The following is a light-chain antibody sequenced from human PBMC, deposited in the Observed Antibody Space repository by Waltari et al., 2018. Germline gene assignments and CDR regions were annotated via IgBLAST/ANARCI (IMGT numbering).Light chain of an antibody. CDR3: HQYYTTPRT. CDR1: QSLFYSPKNKNY. CDR2: WAS. J-gene: IGKJ2*01. Sequence: IEMTQSPDSLGVSLVERATITCKSSQSLFYSPKNKNYLAWYQQKRGQPPRLLISWASTRESGVPDRFSGSGSGTYFTLTISSLQAEDVAVYYCHQYYTTPRTFGQGTKLEIK. V-gene: IGKV4-1*01.